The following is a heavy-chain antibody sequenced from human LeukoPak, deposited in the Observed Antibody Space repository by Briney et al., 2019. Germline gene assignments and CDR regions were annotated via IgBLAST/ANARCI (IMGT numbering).Heavy chain of an antibody. J-gene: IGHJ6*02. V-gene: IGHV3-73*01. CDR2: IRSKANSYAT. CDR3: TRSSRIVGATYYYYGMDV. Sequence: GGSLSLSCAASGFTFSGSAMHWVGQAAGKGGEWVGRIRSKANSYATAYAASVKGRFTISRDDSKNTAYLQMNSLKTEDTAVYYCTRSSRIVGATYYYYGMDVWGQGTTVTVSS. D-gene: IGHD1-26*01. CDR1: GFTFSGSA.